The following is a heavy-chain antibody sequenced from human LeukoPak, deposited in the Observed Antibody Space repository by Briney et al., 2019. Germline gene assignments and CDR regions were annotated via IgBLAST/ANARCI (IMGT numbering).Heavy chain of an antibody. Sequence: GGSLRLSCGASGFTFSRFAMHWVRQAPGKELEYVSTITENGGSTYYANSVKGRFTISRDNSKNTLYLQMNSLRAEDTAVYYCAKAPHSELLLIDFWGQGTLVTVSS. V-gene: IGHV3-64*01. D-gene: IGHD1-7*01. CDR1: GFTFSRFA. CDR2: ITENGGST. J-gene: IGHJ4*02. CDR3: AKAPHSELLLIDF.